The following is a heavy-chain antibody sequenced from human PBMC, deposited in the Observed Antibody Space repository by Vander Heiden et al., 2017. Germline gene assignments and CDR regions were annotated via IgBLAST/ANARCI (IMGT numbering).Heavy chain of an antibody. CDR2: IYYSGST. Sequence: QVLLQESGPGLVKPSETLSLTCTVSGGSVSSGSYYWSWIRQPPGKGLEWIGYIYYSGSTNYNPSLKSRVTISVDTSKNQFSLKLSSVTAADTAVYYCARDYGGKVDYWGQGTLVTVSS. D-gene: IGHD4-17*01. CDR3: ARDYGGKVDY. CDR1: GGSVSSGSYY. J-gene: IGHJ4*02. V-gene: IGHV4-61*01.